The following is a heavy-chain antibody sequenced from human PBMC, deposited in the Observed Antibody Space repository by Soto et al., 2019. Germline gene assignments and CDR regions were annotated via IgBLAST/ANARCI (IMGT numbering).Heavy chain of an antibody. CDR3: ARAPISGGRRYYFDF. D-gene: IGHD2-15*01. J-gene: IGHJ4*02. CDR2: IYYSGST. CDR1: GGSISSGGYY. V-gene: IGHV4-31*03. Sequence: PSETLSLTCTVSGGSISSGGYYWSWIRQHPGKGLEWIGYIYYSGSTYYNPSLKSRVTISVDTSKNQFSLKMSSVTAADTAVYYCARAPISGGRRYYFDFRGQRTPVTVSS.